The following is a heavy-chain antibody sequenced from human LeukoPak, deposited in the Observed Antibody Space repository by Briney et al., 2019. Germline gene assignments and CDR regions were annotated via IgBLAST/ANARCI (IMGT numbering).Heavy chain of an antibody. V-gene: IGHV4-39*01. CDR2: IFYVGST. D-gene: IGHD3-3*01. J-gene: IGHJ4*02. CDR1: GGSISSRIYY. Sequence: PSETLSLTCTVSGGSISSRIYYWGWIRQPPGKGLEWIGSIFYVGSTYSNPSLKSRVTISVDTSKNQFSLRLSSVTAADTAVYYCASRSSIWSGYQDTLYYFDSWGQGTLVTVSS. CDR3: ASRSSIWSGYQDTLYYFDS.